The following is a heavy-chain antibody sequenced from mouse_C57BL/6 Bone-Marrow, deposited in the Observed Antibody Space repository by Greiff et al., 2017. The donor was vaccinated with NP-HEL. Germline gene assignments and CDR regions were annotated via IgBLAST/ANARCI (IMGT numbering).Heavy chain of an antibody. Sequence: QVQLQQSGAELVRPGTSVKMSCKASGYTFTNYWIGWAKQRPGHGLEWIGDIYPGGGYTNYNEKFKGKATLTADKSFSTAYMQFSSLTSEDSAIYYCARRSSNYVAWFAYWGQGTLVTVSA. CDR2: IYPGGGYT. D-gene: IGHD2-5*01. V-gene: IGHV1-63*01. CDR3: ARRSSNYVAWFAY. CDR1: GYTFTNYW. J-gene: IGHJ3*01.